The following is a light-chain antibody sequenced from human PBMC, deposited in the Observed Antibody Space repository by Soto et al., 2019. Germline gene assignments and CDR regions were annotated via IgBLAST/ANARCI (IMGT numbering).Light chain of an antibody. J-gene: IGLJ2*01. V-gene: IGLV1-40*01. CDR1: SSNLGAGHD. CDR3: QSYDSRVGLDVV. Sequence: QSVLTQPPSVSGAPGQRVTISCTGSSSNLGAGHDVHWYQQFPGAAPKLLIYGNTNRPSGVPDRFSASKSGTSASLAITGLQTEDEADYYCQSYDSRVGLDVVFGGGTKLTVL. CDR2: GNT.